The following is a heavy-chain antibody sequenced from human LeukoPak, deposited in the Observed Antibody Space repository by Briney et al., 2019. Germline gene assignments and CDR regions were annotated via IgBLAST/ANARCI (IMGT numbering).Heavy chain of an antibody. CDR3: ARAPRTVAVATFDY. CDR1: GYSFTSYG. V-gene: IGHV1-46*01. Sequence: ASVKVSCKASGYSFTSYGISWVRQAPGQGLEWMGIINPSGGSTSYAQKFQGRVTMTRDMSTSTVYMELSSLRSEDTAVYYCARAPRTVAVATFDYWGQGTLVTVSS. CDR2: INPSGGST. D-gene: IGHD6-19*01. J-gene: IGHJ4*02.